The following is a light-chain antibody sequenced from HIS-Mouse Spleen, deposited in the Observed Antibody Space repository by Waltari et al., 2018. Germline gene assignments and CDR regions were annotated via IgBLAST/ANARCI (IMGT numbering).Light chain of an antibody. Sequence: SYVLTQPPSVSVAPGKTARITCGGNNIGSKSVHWYQQKPGQAPVLVVYDDSDGPSGFPGRFSGSNSGNTATLTISRVEAGDEADYYCQVWDSSSDHVVFGGGTKLTVL. CDR1: NIGSKS. CDR3: QVWDSSSDHVV. CDR2: DDS. J-gene: IGLJ2*01. V-gene: IGLV3-21*03.